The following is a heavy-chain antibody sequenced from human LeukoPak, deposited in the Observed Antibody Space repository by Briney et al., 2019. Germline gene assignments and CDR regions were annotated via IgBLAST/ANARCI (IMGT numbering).Heavy chain of an antibody. D-gene: IGHD3-22*01. CDR1: GFTFSSYA. V-gene: IGHV3-64*01. CDR3: ARDVSDSSGCNDY. CDR2: ISSNGGST. Sequence: GGSLRLSCAASGFTFSSYAMHWVRQAPGKGLEYVSAISSNGGSTYYANSVKGRFTISRDNSKNTLYLQMGSLRAEDTAVYYCARDVSDSSGCNDYWGQGTLVTVSS. J-gene: IGHJ4*02.